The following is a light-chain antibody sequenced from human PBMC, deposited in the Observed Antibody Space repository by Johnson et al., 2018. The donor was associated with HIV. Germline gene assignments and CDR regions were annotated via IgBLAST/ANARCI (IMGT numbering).Light chain of an antibody. J-gene: IGLJ1*01. CDR2: DNY. V-gene: IGLV1-51*01. CDR3: GTWDSSLSAAYG. Sequence: QSVLTQPPSVSAAPGQKVIISCSGIISNIGNHYVSWYQRLPGTAPKLLIYDNYQRPPGIPDRFSGSKSGTSASLGITGLQTGDEGDYYCGTWDSSLSAAYGFGTGTKVTVL. CDR1: ISNIGNHY.